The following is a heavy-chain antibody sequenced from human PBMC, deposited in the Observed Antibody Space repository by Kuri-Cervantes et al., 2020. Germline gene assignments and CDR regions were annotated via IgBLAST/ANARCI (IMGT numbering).Heavy chain of an antibody. V-gene: IGHV4-38-2*02. CDR1: GYSISSGYY. CDR3: ARDAAFDGSVRFDP. CDR2: IYHSGGT. J-gene: IGHJ5*02. D-gene: IGHD3-22*01. Sequence: SETLSLTCAVSGYSISSGYYWGWIRQPPGKGLEWIGSIYHSGGTYYNPSLKSRVTISVDKSKNQFSLKLTSVTAADTAVYFCARDAAFDGSVRFDPWGQGTLVTVSS.